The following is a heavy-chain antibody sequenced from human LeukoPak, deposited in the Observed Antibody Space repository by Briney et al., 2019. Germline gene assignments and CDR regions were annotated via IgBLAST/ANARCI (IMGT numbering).Heavy chain of an antibody. V-gene: IGHV4-59*08. D-gene: IGHD1-26*01. CDR2: IYSSGST. CDR3: ARHYGAGGRVFDY. CDR1: GGSITDYY. Sequence: PSETLSLTCTVSGGSITDYYCSWIRQPPGEGLEWIGYIYSSGSTTYNPSLKSRVTISVDMSKNQFSLKLSSVTAADTAVYYCARHYGAGGRVFDYWGQGTLVTVSS. J-gene: IGHJ4*02.